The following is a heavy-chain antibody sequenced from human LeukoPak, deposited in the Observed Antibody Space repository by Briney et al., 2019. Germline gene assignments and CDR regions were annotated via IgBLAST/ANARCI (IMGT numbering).Heavy chain of an antibody. V-gene: IGHV3-20*04. J-gene: IGHJ6*02. D-gene: IGHD2-2*01. CDR2: INWNGGST. CDR1: GFTFDDYG. CDR3: AREGYCSSTRCYEAGLDF. Sequence: GGSLRLTCEASGFTFDDYGMSWVRQAPGKGLEWVSGINWNGGSTGYADSVKGRFTISRDNAKNSLFLQMNSLRAEDTALYYCAREGYCSSTRCYEAGLDFWGQGTTVTVSS.